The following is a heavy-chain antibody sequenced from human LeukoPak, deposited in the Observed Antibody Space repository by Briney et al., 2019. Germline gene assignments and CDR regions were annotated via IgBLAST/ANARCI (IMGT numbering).Heavy chain of an antibody. CDR1: GGSFSGYY. V-gene: IGHV4-34*01. CDR3: ARDVVDRPRGGSYYFDY. CDR2: INHSGST. J-gene: IGHJ4*02. Sequence: SETLSLTCAVYGGSFSGYYWSWIRQPPGKGLEWIGEINHSGSTNYNPSLKSRVTISVDTSKNQFSLKLCSVTAADTAVYYCARDVVDRPRGGSYYFDYWGQGTLVTVSS. D-gene: IGHD2-15*01.